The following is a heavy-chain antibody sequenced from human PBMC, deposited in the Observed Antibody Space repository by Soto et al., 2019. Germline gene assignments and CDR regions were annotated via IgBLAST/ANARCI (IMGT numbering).Heavy chain of an antibody. CDR1: GGSITSNW. CDR3: ARHIAVSGTRGFDH. D-gene: IGHD2-21*01. CDR2: IFHTGSA. J-gene: IGHJ4*02. V-gene: IGHV4-4*02. Sequence: QVQLQESGPGLMKPSGTLSLTCAVSGGSITSNWWSWVRQPPGKGLEWIAEIFHTGSANYNPVLMGRLTISMDKSRNHLSLNLNSVTAADTAVYYCARHIAVSGTRGFDHWGQGTLVTVSS.